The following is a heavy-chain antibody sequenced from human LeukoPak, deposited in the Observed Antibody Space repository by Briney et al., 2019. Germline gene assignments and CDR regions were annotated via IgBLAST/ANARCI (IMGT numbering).Heavy chain of an antibody. V-gene: IGHV1-46*01. CDR3: ARDNSGSYSVGPSYWYFDL. CDR2: INPSGGST. CDR1: GYTFTSYY. Sequence: GASVNVSCKASGYTFTSYYMHWVRQAPGQGLERMGIINPSGGSTSYAQKFQGRVTMTRDTSTSTVYMELSSLRSEDTAVYYCARDNSGSYSVGPSYWYFDLWGRGTLVTVSS. D-gene: IGHD1-26*01. J-gene: IGHJ2*01.